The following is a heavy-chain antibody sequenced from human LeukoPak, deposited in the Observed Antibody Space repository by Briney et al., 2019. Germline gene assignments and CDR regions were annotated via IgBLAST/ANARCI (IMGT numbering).Heavy chain of an antibody. CDR2: INHSGST. J-gene: IGHJ4*02. CDR1: GGSFSGYY. CDR3: ATTAEDYDSSGYYRVDY. Sequence: PSETLSLTCAVYGGSFSGYYWSWIRQPPGKGLEWIGEINHSGSTNYNPSLKSRVTISVDTSKNQFSLKLSSVTAADTAVYYCATTAEDYDSSGYYRVDYWGQGTLVTVSS. V-gene: IGHV4-34*01. D-gene: IGHD3-22*01.